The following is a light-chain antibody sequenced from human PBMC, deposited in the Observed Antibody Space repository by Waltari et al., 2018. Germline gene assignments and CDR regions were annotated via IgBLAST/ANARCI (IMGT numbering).Light chain of an antibody. J-gene: IGKJ5*01. CDR2: RAS. CDR1: QSVLDSSSNKDY. V-gene: IGKV4-1*01. CDR3: QQYCSSLTT. Sequence: DIVMTQSPDSLAVSLGERATINCKSSQSVLDSSSNKDYLAWYQQKPGQPPKRLFYRASTRESVVPDRFSGSGSGTDFTLSISSLQAEDVAVYYCQQYCSSLTTFGQGTRLEI.